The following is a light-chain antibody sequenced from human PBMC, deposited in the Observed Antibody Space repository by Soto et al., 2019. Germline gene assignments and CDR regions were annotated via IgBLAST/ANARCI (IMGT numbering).Light chain of an antibody. V-gene: IGLV1-44*01. CDR2: SDN. J-gene: IGLJ1*01. Sequence: QSVLTQPPSASGTPGQRVTISCSGRRSNIGFNGVNWYQHLPGMAPKLLIYSDNKRPSGGPDRFSGSKSGTSASLVISGLQSDDEADYYCSSYTDRKNLVFGTGTKLTVL. CDR1: RSNIGFNG. CDR3: SSYTDRKNLV.